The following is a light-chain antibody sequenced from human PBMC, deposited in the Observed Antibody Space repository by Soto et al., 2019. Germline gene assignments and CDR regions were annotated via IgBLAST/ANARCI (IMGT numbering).Light chain of an antibody. Sequence: QSVLTQPPSASGTPGQRVTISCSGSSSNIGSKTVNWYQQRPGTAPKLLIYSNYQRPSGVPDRFSGSKSGTSASLAISGLQSEDEADYFCSAWDASLNRYVFGTGTKLTVL. J-gene: IGLJ1*01. CDR1: SSNIGSKT. CDR2: SNY. V-gene: IGLV1-44*01. CDR3: SAWDASLNRYV.